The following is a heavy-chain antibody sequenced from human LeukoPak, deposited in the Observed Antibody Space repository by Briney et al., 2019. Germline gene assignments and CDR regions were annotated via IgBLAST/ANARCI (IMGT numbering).Heavy chain of an antibody. Sequence: ASVKVSCKASGYTFTNFDINWVRQAPGQGLEWMGWMNPVTGDAGSTQKFQGRVTLTRDTSISTAYMELSSLTSDDTALYYCARAPMGTAAFYWGQGTLVTVSS. CDR2: MNPVTGDA. J-gene: IGHJ4*02. CDR1: GYTFTNFD. CDR3: ARAPMGTAAFY. D-gene: IGHD2-2*01. V-gene: IGHV1-8*01.